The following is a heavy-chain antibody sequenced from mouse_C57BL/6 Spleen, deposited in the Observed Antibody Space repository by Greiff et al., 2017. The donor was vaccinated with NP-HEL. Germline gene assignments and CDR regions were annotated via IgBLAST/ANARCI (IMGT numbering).Heavy chain of an antibody. J-gene: IGHJ4*01. D-gene: IGHD2-5*01. CDR3: ARRDYSNYVGAMDY. Sequence: QVQLQQPGAELVKPGASVKLSCKASGYTFTSYWMQWVKQRPGQGLEWIGEIDPSDSYTNYNQKFKGKATLTVDTSSSTAYMQLSSLTSEDSAVYCCARRDYSNYVGAMDYWGQGTSVTVSS. CDR1: GYTFTSYW. V-gene: IGHV1-50*01. CDR2: IDPSDSYT.